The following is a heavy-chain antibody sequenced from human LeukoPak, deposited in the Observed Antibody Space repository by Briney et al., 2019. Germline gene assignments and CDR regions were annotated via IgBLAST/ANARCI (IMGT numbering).Heavy chain of an antibody. J-gene: IGHJ4*02. CDR1: GYTFTGYY. V-gene: IGHV1-2*02. CDR3: ARYYYDSSGAPSLDY. Sequence: GSVKVSCKTSGYTFTGYYMHWVLQAPGQGLEWIGRINPNSGGTNYAQKFQGRVTMTRDTSISTAYMELSRLRSDDTAVYYCARYYYDSSGAPSLDYWGQGTLVTVSS. D-gene: IGHD3-22*01. CDR2: INPNSGGT.